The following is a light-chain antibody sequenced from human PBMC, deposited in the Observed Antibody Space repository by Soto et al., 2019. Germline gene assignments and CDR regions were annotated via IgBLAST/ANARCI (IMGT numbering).Light chain of an antibody. V-gene: IGKV3D-20*02. CDR3: QHRSIWPVS. CDR1: QSISSSY. J-gene: IGKJ5*01. CDR2: GAS. Sequence: EIVLTQSPGTLSLSPEERATLSCRASQSISSSYLAWYQQKPGQAPRLLIYGASTRATGIPARFSGSGSGTDFTLTISSLEPEDFAVYYCQHRSIWPVSFGQGTRREIK.